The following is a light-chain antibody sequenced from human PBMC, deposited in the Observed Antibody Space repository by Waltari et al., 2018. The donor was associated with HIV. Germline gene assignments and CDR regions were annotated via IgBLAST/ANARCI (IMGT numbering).Light chain of an antibody. J-gene: IGKJ5*01. V-gene: IGKV1-9*01. Sequence: DIQFTQSPSFLSASVGDRVTITCRASKGIDSYLAWYQQKPGKAPKLLIYDASTLQSGVPSRFSGSGSGTEFTLTISSLQPEDFATYYCQQLKTYPAVTFGQGTGLEI. CDR3: QQLKTYPAVT. CDR1: KGIDSY. CDR2: DAS.